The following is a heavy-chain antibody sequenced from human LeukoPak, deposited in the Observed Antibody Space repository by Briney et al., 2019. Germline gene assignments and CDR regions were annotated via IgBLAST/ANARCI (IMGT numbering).Heavy chain of an antibody. CDR2: LNWNGGTT. J-gene: IGHJ6*02. D-gene: IGHD1-26*01. CDR3: ASDHKQGWDRAFYYYYTMDV. Sequence: GGSLRLSCAPSGFKFDDYGMSGVRQAPGKGLEWVAGLNWNGGTTGYADSVKGRFTISRDNAKNSLYLQMNSLRADDTALYYCASDHKQGWDRAFYYYYTMDVWGQGTTVTVSS. CDR1: GFKFDDYG. V-gene: IGHV3-20*04.